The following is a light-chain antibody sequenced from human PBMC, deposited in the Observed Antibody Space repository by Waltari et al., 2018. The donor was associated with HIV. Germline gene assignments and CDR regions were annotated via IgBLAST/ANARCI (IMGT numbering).Light chain of an antibody. CDR1: TRDIGGYAY. CDR2: EVT. CDR3: SSYSSGTTLWL. J-gene: IGLJ3*02. Sequence: QSALTQPASVSGSPRQSTTISCSGTTRDIGGYAYFSWYQQIPSGAPQLILYEVTNRPSGVSNRFAGSKSGNTASLTISGLQSEDEAVYYCSSYSSGTTLWLFGGGTQLTVL. V-gene: IGLV2-14*01.